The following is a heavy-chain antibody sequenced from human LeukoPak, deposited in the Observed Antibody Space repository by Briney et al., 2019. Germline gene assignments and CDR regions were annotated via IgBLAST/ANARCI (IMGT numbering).Heavy chain of an antibody. CDR1: GGTFSSYA. J-gene: IGHJ3*02. CDR3: ARTVVTAFFDAFDI. CDR2: IIPIFGTA. V-gene: IGHV1-69*13. D-gene: IGHD2-21*02. Sequence: SVKVSCKASGGTFSSYAISWVRQAPGQGLEWMGGIIPIFGTANYAQKFQGRVTITADESTSTAYMELSSLRSEDTAVYYCARTVVTAFFDAFDIWGQGTMVTVSS.